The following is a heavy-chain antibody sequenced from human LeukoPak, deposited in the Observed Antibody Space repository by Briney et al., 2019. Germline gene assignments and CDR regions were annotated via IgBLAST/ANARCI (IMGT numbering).Heavy chain of an antibody. D-gene: IGHD6-13*01. V-gene: IGHV1-2*02. J-gene: IGHJ6*03. CDR2: INPNSGGT. CDR3: ARGTTVWTFSSSWSPRDYYYYYMDV. Sequence: DSVTVSCKASGHTFTGYYMHWVRQAPGQGLEWMGWINPNSGGTNYAQMIQGRVTITRDTSISTAYMELSRLRSDDTAVYYWARGTTVWTFSSSWSPRDYYYYYMDVWGKGTTVTISS. CDR1: GHTFTGYY.